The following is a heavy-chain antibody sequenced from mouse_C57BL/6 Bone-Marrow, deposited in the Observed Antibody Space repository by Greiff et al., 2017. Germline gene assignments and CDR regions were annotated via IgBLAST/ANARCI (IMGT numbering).Heavy chain of an antibody. CDR1: GYTFTDYE. CDR2: IDPETGGT. D-gene: IGHD4-1*01. Sequence: QVQLQQSGAELVRPGASVTLSCKASGYTFTDYEMHWVKQTPVHGLEWIGAIDPETGGTAYNQKFKGKAILTADKSSSTAYMELRSLTSEDSAVYYCTRVLLGPNYWGQGTTLTVSS. J-gene: IGHJ2*01. CDR3: TRVLLGPNY. V-gene: IGHV1-15*01.